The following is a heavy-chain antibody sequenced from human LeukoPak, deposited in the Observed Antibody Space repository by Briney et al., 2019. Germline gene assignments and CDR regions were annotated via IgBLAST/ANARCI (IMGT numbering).Heavy chain of an antibody. D-gene: IGHD5-24*01. CDR1: GFTFSSYS. J-gene: IGHJ4*02. V-gene: IGHV3-21*01. CDR3: ARGGGWLQLRYYFDY. CDR2: ISSSSSYI. Sequence: GGSLRLSCAASGFTFSSYSMNWVRQAPGKGLEWVSSISSSSSYIYYADSVKGRFTISRDNAKNSLYLQMNSLRAEDTAVYYCARGGGWLQLRYYFDYWGQGTLVTVSS.